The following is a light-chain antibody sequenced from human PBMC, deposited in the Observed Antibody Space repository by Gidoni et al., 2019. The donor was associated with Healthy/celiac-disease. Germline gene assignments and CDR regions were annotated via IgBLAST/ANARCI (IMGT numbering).Light chain of an antibody. CDR2: AAS. CDR1: QGIRND. J-gene: IGKJ4*01. Sequence: AIQMTQSPSSLSASVGDRVTITCRASQGIRNDLGWYQQKPGKAPKLLIYAASSLQSGIPSRCSGSGSGTDFTLTISSRQPEDFATYYCLQDYNYPLTFGGGTKVEIK. CDR3: LQDYNYPLT. V-gene: IGKV1-6*01.